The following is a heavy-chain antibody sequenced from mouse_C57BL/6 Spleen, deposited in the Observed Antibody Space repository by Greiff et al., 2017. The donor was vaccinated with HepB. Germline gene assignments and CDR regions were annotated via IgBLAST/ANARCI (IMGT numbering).Heavy chain of an antibody. CDR2: IDPSDSET. CDR3: ARLEDSNFDY. J-gene: IGHJ2*01. V-gene: IGHV1-52*01. Sequence: QVQLKQPGAELVRPGSSVKLSCKASGYTFTSYWMHWVKQRPIQGLEWIGNIDPSDSETHYNQKFKDKATLTVDKSSITAYMQLSSLTSEDSAVYYCARLEDSNFDYWGQGTTLTVSS. CDR1: GYTFTSYW. D-gene: IGHD2-5*01.